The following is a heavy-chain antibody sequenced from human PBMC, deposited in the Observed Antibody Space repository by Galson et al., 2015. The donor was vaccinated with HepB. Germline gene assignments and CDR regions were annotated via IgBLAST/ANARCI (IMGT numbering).Heavy chain of an antibody. CDR1: GGSLSGYY. D-gene: IGHD4-17*01. V-gene: IGHV4-34*01. CDR3: AREGYGQGFYYYMDV. CDR2: INQNGET. Sequence: SETLSLTCAVYGGSLSGYYWTWIRQTPGKGLEWIGEINQNGETKYSPSLRSRVTISIDMSESQFSLNLSSVTAADTALYYCAREGYGQGFYYYMDVWGKGTTVTVSS. J-gene: IGHJ6*03.